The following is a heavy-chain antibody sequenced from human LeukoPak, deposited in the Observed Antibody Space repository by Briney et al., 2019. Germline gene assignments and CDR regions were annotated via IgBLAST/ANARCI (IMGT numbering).Heavy chain of an antibody. V-gene: IGHV3-23*01. CDR1: GFTFSSYA. CDR2: ISGSGGST. J-gene: IGHJ3*02. CDR3: ARVRRDGYSTGTLDAFDI. Sequence: PGGSLRLSCAASGFTFSSYAMSWVRQAPGKGLEWVSAISGSGGSTYYADSVKGRFTISRDNSKNTLYLQMNSLRAEDTAVYYCARVRRDGYSTGTLDAFDIWGQGTMVTVSS. D-gene: IGHD5-24*01.